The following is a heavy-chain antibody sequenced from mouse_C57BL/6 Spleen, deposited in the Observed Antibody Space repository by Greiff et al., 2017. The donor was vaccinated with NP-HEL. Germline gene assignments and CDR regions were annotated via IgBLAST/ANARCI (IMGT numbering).Heavy chain of an antibody. CDR3: ARKDSSGYAY. Sequence: QVQLKQSGAELVKPGASVKISCKASGYAFSSYWMNWVKQRPGKGLEWIGQIYPGDGDTNYNGKLKGKATLTADKSSSTAYMQLSSLTSEDSAVYFCARKDSSGYAYWGQGTLVTVSA. CDR2: IYPGDGDT. CDR1: GYAFSSYW. D-gene: IGHD3-2*02. V-gene: IGHV1-80*01. J-gene: IGHJ3*01.